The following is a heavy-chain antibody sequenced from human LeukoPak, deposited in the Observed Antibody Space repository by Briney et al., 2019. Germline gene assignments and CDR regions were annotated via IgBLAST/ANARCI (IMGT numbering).Heavy chain of an antibody. D-gene: IGHD5-18*01. J-gene: IGHJ3*02. CDR2: ISSSGSAI. CDR1: GFTFSNYE. V-gene: IGHV3-48*03. CDR3: ARRERLGYSYGRGTLDI. Sequence: GGSLRLSCAASGFTFSNYEMNWVRQAPGKGLEWVSYISSSGSAIYYADSVKGRFTISRDNSRNTLYLQMNSLRVEDTAVYYCARRERLGYSYGRGTLDIWGQGTMVTVSS.